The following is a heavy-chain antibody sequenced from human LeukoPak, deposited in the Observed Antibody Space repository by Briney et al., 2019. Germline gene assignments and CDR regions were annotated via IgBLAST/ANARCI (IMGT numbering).Heavy chain of an antibody. D-gene: IGHD1-26*01. CDR1: GFTFSSYA. V-gene: IGHV3-23*01. Sequence: GGSLRLSCAASGFTFSSYAMSWVRQAPGKGLEWVSAISGSGGSTYYADSVKGRFTISRDNAKNSLYLQMNSVRPEDTALYYCAKDEFGSVVIPGHWGQGTLVTVSS. CDR3: AKDEFGSVVIPGH. CDR2: ISGSGGST. J-gene: IGHJ4*02.